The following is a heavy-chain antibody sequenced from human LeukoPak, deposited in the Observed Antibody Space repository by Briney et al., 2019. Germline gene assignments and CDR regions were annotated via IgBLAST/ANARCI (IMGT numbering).Heavy chain of an antibody. CDR2: IHYSGST. D-gene: IGHD6-19*01. CDR1: GGSTSSSSNY. Sequence: SETLSLTCTVSGGSTSSSSNYWGWIRQPPGKGLEWIGSIHYSGSTYYNPSLKSRVTISVDTSKNQFSLELSSVTAADTAVYYCARRGYSSGWYRFGYWGQGTLVTVSS. J-gene: IGHJ4*02. CDR3: ARRGYSSGWYRFGY. V-gene: IGHV4-39*01.